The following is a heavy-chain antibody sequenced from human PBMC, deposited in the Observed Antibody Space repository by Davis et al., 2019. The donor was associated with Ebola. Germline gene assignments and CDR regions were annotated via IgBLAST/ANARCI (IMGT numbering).Heavy chain of an antibody. D-gene: IGHD3-10*01. Sequence: GESPKIPCAASGFSVSSSFLSWVRQAPGKGLEWVSAIYTGGTTYYADSVTGRFTVSRDNSKNTLYLQMNSLRVDDTAVYYCARDGVTEGGGLDPWGQGTLVTVS. J-gene: IGHJ5*02. V-gene: IGHV3-53*01. CDR3: ARDGVTEGGGLDP. CDR2: IYTGGTT. CDR1: GFSVSSSF.